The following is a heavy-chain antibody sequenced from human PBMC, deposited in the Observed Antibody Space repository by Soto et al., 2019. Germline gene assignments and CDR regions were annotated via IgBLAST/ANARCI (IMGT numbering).Heavy chain of an antibody. CDR1: GFTFSSYS. Sequence: PGGSLRLSCAASGFTFSSYSMNWVRQAPGKGLEWVSSISSSSSYIYYADSVKGRFTISRDNAKNSLYLQMNSLRAEDTAVYYCARGLRRPDYYDSNDDYWGQGTLVTVSS. D-gene: IGHD3-22*01. CDR3: ARGLRRPDYYDSNDDY. CDR2: ISSSSSYI. V-gene: IGHV3-21*01. J-gene: IGHJ4*02.